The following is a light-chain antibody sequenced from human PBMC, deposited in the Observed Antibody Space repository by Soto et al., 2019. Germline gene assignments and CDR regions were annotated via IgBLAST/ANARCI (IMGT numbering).Light chain of an antibody. Sequence: IPMTQFPASLSATVGDRGTFTCRASQDIRSDLGWYQQRPGKAPKLLIYATSSLQSGVPSRFSGSGSGTDFTLTISSLQPEDFATYYCQQSYSTPRTFGQGTKVDIK. V-gene: IGKV1-39*01. CDR1: QDIRSD. CDR3: QQSYSTPRT. J-gene: IGKJ1*01. CDR2: ATS.